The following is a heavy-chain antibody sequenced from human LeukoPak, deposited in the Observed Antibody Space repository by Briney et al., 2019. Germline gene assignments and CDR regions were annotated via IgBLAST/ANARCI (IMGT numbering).Heavy chain of an antibody. V-gene: IGHV3-30*18. CDR2: ISYDGSNK. Sequence: PGGSLRLSCAASGFTVSSNYMSWVRQAPGKGLEWVAVISYDGSNKYYADSVKGRFTISRDNSKNTLYLQMNSLRAEDTAVYYCAKDLATVTGDYYYGMDVWGQGTTVTVSS. CDR3: AKDLATVTGDYYYGMDV. J-gene: IGHJ6*02. CDR1: GFTVSSNY. D-gene: IGHD4-17*01.